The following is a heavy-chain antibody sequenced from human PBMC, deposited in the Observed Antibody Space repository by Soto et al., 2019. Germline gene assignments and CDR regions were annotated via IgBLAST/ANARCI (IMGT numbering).Heavy chain of an antibody. D-gene: IGHD3-10*01. J-gene: IGHJ6*02. CDR2: INHSGST. V-gene: IGHV4-34*01. CDR3: ARIGRGSGSPVYYYYGMDV. Sequence: QVQLQQWGAGLLKPSETLSLTCAVYGGSFSGYYWSWIRQPPGKGLEWIGEINHSGSTNYNPSLKSRVTISVDTSKNQFSLKLSSVTAADTAVYYCARIGRGSGSPVYYYYGMDVWGQGTKVTVSS. CDR1: GGSFSGYY.